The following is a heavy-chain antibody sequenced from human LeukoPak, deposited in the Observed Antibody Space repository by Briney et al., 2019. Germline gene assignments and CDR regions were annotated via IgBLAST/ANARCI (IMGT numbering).Heavy chain of an antibody. Sequence: KSSETLSLTCTASGGSISIYYWSWIRQPPGKGMEWIGYIYYSGSTNYNPSLKSRVTMSVDTSKNQFSLELTSVTAADAAVYYCSREGLSGSYDSAYYGMDVWGEGTTVSVS. D-gene: IGHD3-10*01. CDR1: GGSISIYY. J-gene: IGHJ6*02. V-gene: IGHV4-59*01. CDR2: IYYSGST. CDR3: SREGLSGSYDSAYYGMDV.